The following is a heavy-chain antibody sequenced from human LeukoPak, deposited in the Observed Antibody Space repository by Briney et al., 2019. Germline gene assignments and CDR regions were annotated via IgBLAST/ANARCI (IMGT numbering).Heavy chain of an antibody. CDR3: AELGITMIGGV. CDR1: DFTFSTYG. D-gene: IGHD3-10*02. Sequence: PGGSLRLSCAASDFTFSTYGMSWVRQAPGKGLEWVSSISGGGGSTYYADSVKGRFTISRDNAKNSLYLQMNSLRAEDTAVYYCAELGITMIGGVWGKGTTVTISS. J-gene: IGHJ6*04. CDR2: ISGGGGST. V-gene: IGHV3-23*01.